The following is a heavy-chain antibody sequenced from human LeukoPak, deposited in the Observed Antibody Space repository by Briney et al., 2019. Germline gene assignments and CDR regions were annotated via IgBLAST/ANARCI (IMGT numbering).Heavy chain of an antibody. D-gene: IGHD1-26*01. CDR2: ISYDGSNK. V-gene: IGHV3-30-3*01. J-gene: IGHJ4*02. CDR1: GFTFSSYA. Sequence: PGRSLRLSCAASGFTFSSYAMHWVRQAPGKGLEWVAVISYDGSNKYYADSVKGRFTISRDNSKNTLYPQMNSLRAEDTAVYYCASYLGATGSDYWGQGTLVTVSS. CDR3: ASYLGATGSDY.